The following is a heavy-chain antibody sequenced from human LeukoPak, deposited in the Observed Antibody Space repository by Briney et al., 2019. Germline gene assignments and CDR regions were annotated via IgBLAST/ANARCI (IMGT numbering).Heavy chain of an antibody. Sequence: PSETLSLTCTVYGGSISSSGYFWGWIRQPPGKGLEYIGSISYSGTTYYNPSLKSRVTISVDTSKNQFSLKLSSVTAADTAIYYCARGSPYHNWGQGTLVTVSS. CDR2: ISYSGTT. V-gene: IGHV4-39*01. CDR1: GGSISSSGYF. J-gene: IGHJ4*02. CDR3: ARGSPYHN. D-gene: IGHD2-15*01.